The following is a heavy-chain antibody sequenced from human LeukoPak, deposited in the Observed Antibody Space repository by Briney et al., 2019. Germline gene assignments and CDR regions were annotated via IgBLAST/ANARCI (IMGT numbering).Heavy chain of an antibody. CDR1: GYIFTGYC. D-gene: IGHD6-19*01. Sequence: GASVKVSCKASGYIFTGYCMHWVRQAPGQGLEWMGIINPSGGTTSYAQKFQGRVTMTRDTSTSTVYMELTSLRSEDTAVYSSARVQVAGTRDAFDIWGQGTMVTVSS. V-gene: IGHV1-46*01. CDR2: INPSGGTT. CDR3: ARVQVAGTRDAFDI. J-gene: IGHJ3*02.